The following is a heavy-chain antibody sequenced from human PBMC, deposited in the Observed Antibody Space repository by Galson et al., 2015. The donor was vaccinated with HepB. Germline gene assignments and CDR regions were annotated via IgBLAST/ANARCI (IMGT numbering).Heavy chain of an antibody. Sequence: LRLSCAASGFPFSSYGTHCVRQAPGKGLEWVAVIWYDGSNKYYADSVKGRFTISRDNSKNTLSLQMNSLRAEDTAVYYCARDLGNDVWRGYAFYYYYGMEVWGQGTTVTVS. J-gene: IGHJ6*02. CDR3: ARDLGNDVWRGYAFYYYYGMEV. D-gene: IGHD3-3*01. V-gene: IGHV3-33*01. CDR1: GFPFSSYG. CDR2: IWYDGSNK.